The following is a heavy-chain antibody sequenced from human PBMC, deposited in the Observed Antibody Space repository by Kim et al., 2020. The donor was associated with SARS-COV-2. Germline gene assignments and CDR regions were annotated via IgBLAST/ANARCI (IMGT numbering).Heavy chain of an antibody. Sequence: GGSLRLSCSASGFTFSSYAMHWVRQAPGKGLEYVSAISSNGGSTYYADSVKGRFTISRDNSKNTLYLQMSSLRAEDTAVYYCVKECGITMVRGEFGFDYWGQGTLVTVSS. CDR1: GFTFSSYA. CDR2: ISSNGGST. CDR3: VKECGITMVRGEFGFDY. V-gene: IGHV3-64D*09. D-gene: IGHD3-10*01. J-gene: IGHJ4*02.